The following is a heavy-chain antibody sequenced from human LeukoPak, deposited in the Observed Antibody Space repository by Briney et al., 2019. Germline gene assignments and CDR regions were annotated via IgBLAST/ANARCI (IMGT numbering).Heavy chain of an antibody. D-gene: IGHD5-12*01. CDR3: AKDRTYSAYAALDY. Sequence: GGSLRLSCAASGFTFDDYSMHWVRQAPGKGLELVSGISWNSGSAGYADSVKGRFTISRDSAKNSLYLQMNSLRTEDTALYYCAKDRTYSAYAALDYWGQGTLVTVSS. CDR2: ISWNSGSA. CDR1: GFTFDDYS. V-gene: IGHV3-9*01. J-gene: IGHJ4*02.